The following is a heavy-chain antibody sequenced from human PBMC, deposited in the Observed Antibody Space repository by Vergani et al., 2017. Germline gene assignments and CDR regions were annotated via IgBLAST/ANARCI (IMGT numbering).Heavy chain of an antibody. CDR1: GFTFSSYW. J-gene: IGHJ4*02. V-gene: IGHV3-7*01. CDR3: ARSRPYCTSGSCPAI. CDR2: IKQDGSEK. D-gene: IGHD2-15*01. Sequence: EVQLVESGGGLVQPGGSLRLSCAASGFTFSSYWMSWVRQAPGKGLEWVANIKQDGSEKYYVDSVKGRFTISRDNAKNSLYLQMNSLRAEDTAVYYCARSRPYCTSGSCPAIWGQGTLVTVSS.